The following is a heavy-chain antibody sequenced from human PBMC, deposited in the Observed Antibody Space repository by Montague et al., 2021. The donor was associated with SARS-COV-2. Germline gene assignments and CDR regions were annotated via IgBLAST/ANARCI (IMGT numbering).Heavy chain of an antibody. Sequence: SETLSLTCTVSGGSISSYYWSWIWHRQGTGPVLFGNIYTCGSTNSNPYPKSQVTISLATSKNKFSLKLNSVTAAATAVYYCARGSYGHDALDIWGQGTMVTVSS. CDR2: IYTCGST. CDR3: ARGSYGHDALDI. CDR1: GGSISSYY. J-gene: IGHJ3*02. D-gene: IGHD5-18*01. V-gene: IGHV4-4*08.